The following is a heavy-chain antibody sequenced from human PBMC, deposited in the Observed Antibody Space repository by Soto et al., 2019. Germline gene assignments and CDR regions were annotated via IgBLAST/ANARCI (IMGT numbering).Heavy chain of an antibody. Sequence: QVQLQESGPGLVKPSETLSLTCTVSGGSISSYYWSWIRQPAGKGLEWIGRIYTSGSTNYNPSLKSRVTMSVDTSKNQFALKLSSVTAADTAVYYCARDPRSGSDEGAFDIWGQGTMVTVSS. J-gene: IGHJ3*02. D-gene: IGHD1-26*01. V-gene: IGHV4-4*07. CDR1: GGSISSYY. CDR2: IYTSGST. CDR3: ARDPRSGSDEGAFDI.